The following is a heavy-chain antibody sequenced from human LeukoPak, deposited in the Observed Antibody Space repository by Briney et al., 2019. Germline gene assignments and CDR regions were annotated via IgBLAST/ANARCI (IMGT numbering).Heavy chain of an antibody. CDR1: GFSISSGYY. D-gene: IGHD6-19*01. CDR3: ARVQAVAGTLYFDY. CDR2: IYHSGNA. V-gene: IGHV4-38-2*01. Sequence: SETLSLTCGVSGFSISSGYYWGWIRQPPGKGLEWIGSIYHSGNAYYTPSLKSRVTISVDTSKNQFSLKLSSVTAADTAVYYCARVQAVAGTLYFDYWGQGTLVTVSS. J-gene: IGHJ4*02.